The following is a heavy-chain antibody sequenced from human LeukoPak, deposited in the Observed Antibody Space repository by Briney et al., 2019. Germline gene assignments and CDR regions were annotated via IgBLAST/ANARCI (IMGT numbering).Heavy chain of an antibody. CDR2: TYYRSKWSF. J-gene: IGHJ4*02. V-gene: IGHV6-1*01. D-gene: IGHD6-6*01. CDR3: ARGKYTSFDN. CDR1: GDSIFTSKVA. Sequence: SQTLSLTCAISGDSIFTSKVAWNWLRQSPSRGLEWLGRTYYRSKWSFDYAVSVKSRITINADTSKNQFSLQLSSVTPEDTAVYYCARGKYTSFDNWGQGTLVTVSS.